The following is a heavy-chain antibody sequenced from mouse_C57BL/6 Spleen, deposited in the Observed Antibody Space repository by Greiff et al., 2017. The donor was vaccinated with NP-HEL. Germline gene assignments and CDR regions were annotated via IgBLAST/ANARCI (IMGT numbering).Heavy chain of an antibody. V-gene: IGHV1-52*01. J-gene: IGHJ2*01. CDR2: IDPSDSET. CDR1: GYTFTSYW. CDR3: ASQYGNYLYYFDY. D-gene: IGHD2-1*01. Sequence: QVQLQQPGAELVRPGSSVKLSCKASGYTFTSYWMHWVKQRPIQGLEWIGNIDPSDSETNYNQKFKDKATLTVDKSSSTAYMQLSSLTSEDSAVYYCASQYGNYLYYFDYWGQGTTLTVSS.